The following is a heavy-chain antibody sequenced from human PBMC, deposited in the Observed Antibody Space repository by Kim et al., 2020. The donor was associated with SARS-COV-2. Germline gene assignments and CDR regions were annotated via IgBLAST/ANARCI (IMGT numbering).Heavy chain of an antibody. CDR1: GFTFSSYW. Sequence: GSLRLSCAASGFTFSSYWMSWVRQAPGKGLEWVANIKQDGSEKYYVDSVKGRFTISRDNAKNSLYLQMNSLRAEDTAVYYCARDIIAAAGNEYYYYYGMDVWGQGTTVTVSS. J-gene: IGHJ6*02. V-gene: IGHV3-7*03. CDR2: IKQDGSEK. CDR3: ARDIIAAAGNEYYYYYGMDV. D-gene: IGHD6-13*01.